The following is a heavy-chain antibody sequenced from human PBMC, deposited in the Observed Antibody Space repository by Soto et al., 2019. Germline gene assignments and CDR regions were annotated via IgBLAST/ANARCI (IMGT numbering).Heavy chain of an antibody. CDR2: IYYSGST. D-gene: IGHD1-1*01. CDR3: ARENNWNGRWFDP. CDR1: GGSISSYY. Sequence: PSETLSLTCTVSGGSISSYYWSWIRQPPGKGLEWIGYIYYSGSTNYNPSLKSRVTISVDTSKNQFSLKLSSVTAADTAVYYCARENNWNGRWFDPWGQGTLVTVS. J-gene: IGHJ5*02. V-gene: IGHV4-59*01.